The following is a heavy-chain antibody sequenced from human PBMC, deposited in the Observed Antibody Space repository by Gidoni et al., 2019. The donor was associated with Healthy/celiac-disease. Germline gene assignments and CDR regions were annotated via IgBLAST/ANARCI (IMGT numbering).Heavy chain of an antibody. CDR2: INAGNGNT. D-gene: IGHD3-10*01. CDR1: GYPFTSYA. Sequence: HVQLVQSGAEVQKPGASVQVSCKASGYPFTSYAMHWVRQAPGQRLEWMGWINAGNGNTKYSQKFQGRVTITRDTSASTAYMELSSLRSEDTAVDYCARAPITMVRGVIIGDWFDPWGQGTLVTVSS. V-gene: IGHV1-3*01. J-gene: IGHJ5*02. CDR3: ARAPITMVRGVIIGDWFDP.